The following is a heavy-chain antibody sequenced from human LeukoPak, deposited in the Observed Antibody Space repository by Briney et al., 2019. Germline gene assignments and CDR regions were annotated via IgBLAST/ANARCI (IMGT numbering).Heavy chain of an antibody. V-gene: IGHV4-59*01. Sequence: SETLSLTCTVSGGSISSYYWSWIRQPPGKGLEWIGYVDHTGSTEFNPSLNGRVSISRDTSNNFFSLRLRSVTAADTAVYFCARGRVSSSTWYSTYYYFFYMDFWGKGTTVTVSS. D-gene: IGHD4-11*01. J-gene: IGHJ6*03. CDR2: VDHTGST. CDR1: GGSISSYY. CDR3: ARGRVSSSTWYSTYYYFFYMDF.